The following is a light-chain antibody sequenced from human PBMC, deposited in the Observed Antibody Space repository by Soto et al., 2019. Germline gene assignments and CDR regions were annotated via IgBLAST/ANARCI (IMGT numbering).Light chain of an antibody. Sequence: SALTQPRSVSGSPGQSVTITRTGTSSDVGGYNYVSWYQQHPGKAPKLMIYDVSKRPSGVPDRFSGSKSGNTASLTISGLQAEDEADYYCCSYAGSYTYYVFGTGTKVTVL. CDR1: SSDVGGYNY. V-gene: IGLV2-11*01. J-gene: IGLJ1*01. CDR2: DVS. CDR3: CSYAGSYTYYV.